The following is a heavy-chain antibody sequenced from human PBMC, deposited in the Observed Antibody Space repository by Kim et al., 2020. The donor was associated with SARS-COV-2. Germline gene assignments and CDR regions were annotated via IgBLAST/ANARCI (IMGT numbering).Heavy chain of an antibody. J-gene: IGHJ6*02. D-gene: IGHD3-16*02. CDR3: ARDRTFGGVIVADYYGMDV. CDR1: GGSISSYY. Sequence: SETLSLTCTVSGGSISSYYWSWIRQPPGKGLEWIGYIYYSGSTNYNPSLKSRVTISVDTSKNQFSLKLSSVTAADTAVYYCARDRTFGGVIVADYYGMDVWGQGTTVTVSS. CDR2: IYYSGST. V-gene: IGHV4-59*01.